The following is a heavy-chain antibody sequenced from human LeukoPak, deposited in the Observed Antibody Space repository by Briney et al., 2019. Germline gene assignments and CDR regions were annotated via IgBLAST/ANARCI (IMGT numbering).Heavy chain of an antibody. Sequence: GGSLRLSCAASGFTFSSYSMNWVRQAPGKGLEWVSSISSSSSYIYYADSVKGRFTISRDNPKNTLYLQMNSLRADDTAAYYCVKDEGGVQLAYWGQGTLVTVSS. J-gene: IGHJ4*02. CDR3: VKDEGGVQLAY. V-gene: IGHV3-21*04. D-gene: IGHD1-1*01. CDR1: GFTFSSYS. CDR2: ISSSSSYI.